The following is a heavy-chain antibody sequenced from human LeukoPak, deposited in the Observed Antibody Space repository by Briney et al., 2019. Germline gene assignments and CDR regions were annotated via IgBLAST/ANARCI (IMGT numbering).Heavy chain of an antibody. J-gene: IGHJ5*02. CDR3: ARGKKGDAARPLADP. Sequence: GASVKVSCKASGYTFTGYYMHWVRQAPGQGLEWMGWINPNSGGTNYAQKFQGRVTMTRDTSISAAYMELSRLRSDDTAVYYCARGKKGDAARPLADPWGQGTLVTVSS. CDR2: INPNSGGT. D-gene: IGHD6-6*01. CDR1: GYTFTGYY. V-gene: IGHV1-2*02.